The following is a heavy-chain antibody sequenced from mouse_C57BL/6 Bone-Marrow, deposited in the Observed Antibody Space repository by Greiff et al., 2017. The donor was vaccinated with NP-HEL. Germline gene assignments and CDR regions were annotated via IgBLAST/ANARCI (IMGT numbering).Heavy chain of an antibody. J-gene: IGHJ3*01. CDR1: GFTFSSYA. V-gene: IGHV5-4*01. CDR2: ISDGGSYT. CDR3: ARDLAWFAY. Sequence: EVMLVESGGGLVKPGGSLKLSCAASGFTFSSYAMSWVRQTPEKRLEWVATISDGGSYTYYPDNVKGRFTISRDNAKNNRYLQMSHLKSEDTAMYYCARDLAWFAYWGQGTLVTVSA.